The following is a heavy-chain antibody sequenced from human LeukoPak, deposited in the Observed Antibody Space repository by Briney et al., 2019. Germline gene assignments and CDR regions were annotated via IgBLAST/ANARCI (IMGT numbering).Heavy chain of an antibody. CDR3: ARGTPDFDY. D-gene: IGHD1-1*01. V-gene: IGHV3-23*01. Sequence: PGGSLRLSCAASGFTFSSYGMSWVRQAPGKGPEWASAISGSSASTYYADSVKGRFTISRDNSKNTLYLQMNSLRAEDTAVYYCARGTPDFDYWGQGTLVTVSS. CDR2: ISGSSAST. CDR1: GFTFSSYG. J-gene: IGHJ4*02.